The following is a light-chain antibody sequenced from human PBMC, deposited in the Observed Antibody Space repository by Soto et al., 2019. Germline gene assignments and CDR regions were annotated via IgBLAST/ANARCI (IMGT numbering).Light chain of an antibody. CDR1: QAIGGL. Sequence: DIQMTQSPSSLSASVGDRVTITCRASQAIGGLLSWYQQQPGKTPKLLIYDASTLQSGVPSRFSGFRSGTEFTLTIGSLQPEDFATYYCQQTDRPPFTFGPGTKVDVK. J-gene: IGKJ3*01. CDR2: DAS. V-gene: IGKV1-39*01. CDR3: QQTDRPPFT.